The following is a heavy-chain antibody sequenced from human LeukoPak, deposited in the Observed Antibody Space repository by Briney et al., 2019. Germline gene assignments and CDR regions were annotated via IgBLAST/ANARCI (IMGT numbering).Heavy chain of an antibody. J-gene: IGHJ6*02. V-gene: IGHV3-66*01. CDR2: IYSGGST. CDR1: GFTVSSNY. Sequence: GGSMRLSCAASGFTVSSNYMSWVRQAPGKGLEWVSVIYSGGSTYYANSVKGRFTISRDNSKNTLYLQMNSLRAEDTAVYYCARDFRFHYYYGMDVWGQGTTVTVSS. CDR3: ARDFRFHYYYGMDV.